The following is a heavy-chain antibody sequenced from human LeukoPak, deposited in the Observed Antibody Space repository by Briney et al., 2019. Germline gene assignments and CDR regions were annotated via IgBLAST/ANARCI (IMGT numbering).Heavy chain of an antibody. CDR3: ARAVDVADY. D-gene: IGHD3-16*01. Sequence: GGSLRPSCVASGFIFTDHWMSWVRQAPGKGLDWVANIKEDESAKFYADSVRGRFTISRDNAKNSVYLEMNNLRVEDTAVYYCARAVDVADYWGRGTLVTVSS. CDR1: GFIFTDHW. CDR2: IKEDESAK. V-gene: IGHV3-7*01. J-gene: IGHJ4*02.